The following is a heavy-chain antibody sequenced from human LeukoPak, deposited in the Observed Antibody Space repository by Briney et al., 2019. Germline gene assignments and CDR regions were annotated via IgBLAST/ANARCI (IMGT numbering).Heavy chain of an antibody. CDR1: GGSISSGGYY. D-gene: IGHD5-12*01. V-gene: IGHV4-30-2*01. CDR2: IYHSGST. Sequence: SETLSLTCTVSGGSISSGGYYWSWIRQPPGKGLEWIGYIYHSGSTYYNPSLKSRVTISVDRSKNQFSLKLSSVTAADTAVYYCARTKARDGYSGYRGATFDIWGQGTMVTVSS. CDR3: ARTKARDGYSGYRGATFDI. J-gene: IGHJ3*02.